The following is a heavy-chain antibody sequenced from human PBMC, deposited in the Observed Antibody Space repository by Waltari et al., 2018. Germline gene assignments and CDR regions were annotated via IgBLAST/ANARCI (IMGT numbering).Heavy chain of an antibody. CDR1: GGPISGGSSV. CDR3: AKDRGGFAGYDLNY. D-gene: IGHD5-12*01. J-gene: IGHJ4*02. CDR2: IYSTGST. Sequence: QVQLQESGPGLVKPSQTLSLTCSVSGGPISGGSSVWTWVRQPAGKGLEWMGHIYSTGSTNYNPSLKSRITISVDTSKNQFSLKLSSVTAADTAIYYCAKDRGGFAGYDLNYWGPGTLITVSS. V-gene: IGHV4-61*09.